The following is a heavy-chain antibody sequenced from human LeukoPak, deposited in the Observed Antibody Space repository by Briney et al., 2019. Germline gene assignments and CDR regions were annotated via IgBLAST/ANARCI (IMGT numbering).Heavy chain of an antibody. J-gene: IGHJ4*02. D-gene: IGHD4-17*01. Sequence: PGGSLRFSCAASGFTFSSYAMHWVRQAPGKGLEWVVVISYDGSNKYYADSVKGRFTISRDNSKNTLYLQMNSLRAEDTAVYYCARETGSAVGSTDFDYWGQGTLATVSS. CDR2: ISYDGSNK. CDR1: GFTFSSYA. V-gene: IGHV3-30-3*01. CDR3: ARETGSAVGSTDFDY.